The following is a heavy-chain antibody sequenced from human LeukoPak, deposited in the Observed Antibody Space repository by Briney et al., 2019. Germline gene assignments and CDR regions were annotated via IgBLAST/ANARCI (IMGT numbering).Heavy chain of an antibody. D-gene: IGHD6-19*01. Sequence: SETLSLTCAVSGGSISSYYWNWIRQSPGKGLEWIGYIYYSGSTNYNPSLKSRVTISLDTSKSQFSLKLRSVTAADTAVYYCAIPGYSSDRGRFDPWGQGTLVTVSS. CDR1: GGSISSYY. V-gene: IGHV4-59*01. J-gene: IGHJ5*02. CDR3: AIPGYSSDRGRFDP. CDR2: IYYSGST.